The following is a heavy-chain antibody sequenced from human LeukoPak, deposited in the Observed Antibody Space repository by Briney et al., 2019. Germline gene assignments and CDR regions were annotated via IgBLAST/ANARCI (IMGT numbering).Heavy chain of an antibody. Sequence: ASVKVSCKASGYTFTGYNLHWVRQAPGQGLEWMGWINPNSGGTNYAQKLQGRVTMTRDTSINTAYMELSRLRSDDTAVYYCARGVGLRGVIIDYFDYWGQGRLVTVSS. CDR2: INPNSGGT. CDR3: ARGVGLRGVIIDYFDY. D-gene: IGHD3-10*01. V-gene: IGHV1-2*02. CDR1: GYTFTGYN. J-gene: IGHJ4*02.